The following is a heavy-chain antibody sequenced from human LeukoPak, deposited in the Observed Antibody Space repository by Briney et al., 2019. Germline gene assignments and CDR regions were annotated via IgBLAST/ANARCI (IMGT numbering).Heavy chain of an antibody. Sequence: SETLSLTCTVSGDSISSGNYYWGWIRQPPGKGLEWIGSMYYTGSTYYNPSLKSRATISIDTSKNQFSLKLNSVTAADTAVYYCARLRVTMRVVVTLFDYWGRGILVTVSS. CDR3: ARLRVTMRVVVTLFDY. D-gene: IGHD3-22*01. CDR1: GDSISSGNYY. V-gene: IGHV4-39*01. J-gene: IGHJ4*02. CDR2: MYYTGST.